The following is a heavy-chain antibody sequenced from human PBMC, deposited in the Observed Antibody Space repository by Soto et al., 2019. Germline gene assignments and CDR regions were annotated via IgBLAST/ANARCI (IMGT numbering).Heavy chain of an antibody. CDR3: ARVDLSATLRYYYYGMDV. D-gene: IGHD1-26*01. Sequence: SETLSLTCTVPGGSISSGDYYWSWIRQPPGKGLEWIGYIYYSGSTYYNPSLKSRVTISVDTSKNQFSLKLSSVTAADTAVYYCARVDLSATLRYYYYGMDVWGQGTTVTVSS. CDR1: GGSISSGDYY. V-gene: IGHV4-30-4*01. CDR2: IYYSGST. J-gene: IGHJ6*02.